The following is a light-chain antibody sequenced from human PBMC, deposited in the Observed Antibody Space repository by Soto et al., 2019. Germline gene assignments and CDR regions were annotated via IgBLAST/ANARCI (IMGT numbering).Light chain of an antibody. Sequence: AIQVTQSPSSLSASVGDRVTISCRASQGIGNDLGWYQQKPGKAPKLLIYEASTLQTGVASRFSGSGSGTDFTLTISSLQPEDFATYYCLQDYVYPWTFGQGIKVEVK. CDR3: LQDYVYPWT. V-gene: IGKV1-6*01. CDR1: QGIGND. CDR2: EAS. J-gene: IGKJ1*01.